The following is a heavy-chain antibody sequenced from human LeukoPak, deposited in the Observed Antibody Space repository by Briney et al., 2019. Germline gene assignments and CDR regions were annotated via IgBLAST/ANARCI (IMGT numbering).Heavy chain of an antibody. Sequence: HPGGSLRLSCAASGFTFSTYGMHWVRQAPGKGLEWVAMTSHDGSDKYYADSVKGRFTISRDNSKNSLYLQMNSLRAEDTAVYYCARDPYSSGWWDYWGQGTLVTVSS. CDR3: ARDPYSSGWWDY. J-gene: IGHJ4*02. CDR2: TSHDGSDK. D-gene: IGHD6-19*01. CDR1: GFTFSTYG. V-gene: IGHV3-30*03.